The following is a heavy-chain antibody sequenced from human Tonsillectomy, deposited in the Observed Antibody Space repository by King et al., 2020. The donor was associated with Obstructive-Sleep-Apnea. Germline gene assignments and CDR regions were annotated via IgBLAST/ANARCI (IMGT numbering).Heavy chain of an antibody. D-gene: IGHD3-22*01. CDR1: GFTFSNYG. J-gene: IGHJ4*02. CDR2: IRYDGSNK. Sequence: VQLVESGGGVVQPGESLRLSCAASGFTFSNYGMHWVRQAPGKGLEWVAFIRYDGSNKYYADSVKGRFTISRDNSKNTLYLQMNSLRAEDTAVYYCAKDFEDDDSSGYYIGYFDYCGQGTLVTVSS. CDR3: AKDFEDDDSSGYYIGYFDY. V-gene: IGHV3-30*02.